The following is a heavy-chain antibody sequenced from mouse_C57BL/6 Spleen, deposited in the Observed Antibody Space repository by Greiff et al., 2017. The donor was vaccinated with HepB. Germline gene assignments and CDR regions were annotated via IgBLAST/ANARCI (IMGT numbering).Heavy chain of an antibody. CDR3: ARGMSGLRYFDV. J-gene: IGHJ1*03. CDR2: IYPGGGYT. CDR1: GYTFTNYW. V-gene: IGHV1-63*01. D-gene: IGHD3-3*01. Sequence: VQLQQSGAELVRPGTSVKMSCKASGYTFTNYWIGWVKQRPGHGLEWIGDIYPGGGYTNYNEKFKGKATLTADKSSSTAYMQFSSLTSEDAAIYYCARGMSGLRYFDVWGTGTTVTVSS.